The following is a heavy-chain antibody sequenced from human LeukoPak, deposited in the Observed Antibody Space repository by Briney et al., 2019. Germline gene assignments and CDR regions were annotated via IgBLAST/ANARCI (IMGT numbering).Heavy chain of an antibody. V-gene: IGHV3-48*03. CDR1: GFTFSSSQ. D-gene: IGHD3-22*01. CDR2: ISSSGSTI. Sequence: PGGSLRLSCAASGFTFSSSQMNWVRQAPGKGLEWVSYISSSGSTIYYAESVKGRFTISRDNAKNSLYLQMNSLRAEDTAVYYCARVSKLLYHDSSGLDYWGQGTLVTVSS. CDR3: ARVSKLLYHDSSGLDY. J-gene: IGHJ4*02.